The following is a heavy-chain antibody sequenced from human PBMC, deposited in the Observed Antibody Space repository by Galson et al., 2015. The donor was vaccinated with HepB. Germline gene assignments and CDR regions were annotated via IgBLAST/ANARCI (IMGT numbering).Heavy chain of an antibody. Sequence: ETLSLTCTVSGGSISSYYWSWIRQPPGKGLEWIGYIYYSGSTNYNPSLKSRVTISVDTSKNQFSLKLSSVTAADTAVYYCARCPDYGDFLDYWGQGTLVTVSS. CDR2: IYYSGST. D-gene: IGHD4-17*01. V-gene: IGHV4-59*01. CDR3: ARCPDYGDFLDY. CDR1: GGSISSYY. J-gene: IGHJ4*02.